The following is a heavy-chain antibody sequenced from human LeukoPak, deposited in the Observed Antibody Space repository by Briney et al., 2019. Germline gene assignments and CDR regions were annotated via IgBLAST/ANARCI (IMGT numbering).Heavy chain of an antibody. D-gene: IGHD6-19*01. CDR2: INSDGSST. Sequence: GGSLRLSCAASGFTFSSYRMHWVRQAPGKGLVWVSRINSDGSSTSYADSVKGRFTISRDNAKNTLYLQMNSLRAEDTAVYYCASANLLSGWYDDYGMDVWGQGTTVTVSS. J-gene: IGHJ6*02. CDR3: ASANLLSGWYDDYGMDV. CDR1: GFTFSSYR. V-gene: IGHV3-74*01.